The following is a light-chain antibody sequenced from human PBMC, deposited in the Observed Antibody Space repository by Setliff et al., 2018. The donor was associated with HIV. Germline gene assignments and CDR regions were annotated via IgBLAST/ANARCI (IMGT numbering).Light chain of an antibody. CDR2: DVT. CDR1: SSDVGGYNF. V-gene: IGLV2-14*03. J-gene: IGLJ1*01. Sequence: QSVLTQPASVSGSPGQSITISCTGTSSDVGGYNFVSWYQHHPGKAPKLIIYDVTKRPSGVSHRFSGSKSANTASLTISGLRAEDEADYYCGSYTGSSTLGVFGTGTNVTVL. CDR3: GSYTGSSTLGV.